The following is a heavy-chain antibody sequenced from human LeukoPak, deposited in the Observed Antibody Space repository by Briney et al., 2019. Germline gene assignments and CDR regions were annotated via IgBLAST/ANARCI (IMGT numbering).Heavy chain of an antibody. D-gene: IGHD5-18*01. J-gene: IGHJ4*02. CDR3: ARGWGYSYGYYFEY. V-gene: IGHV4-39*07. CDR1: GGSISSSSYY. Sequence: SETLSLTCTVSGGSISSSSYYWGWIRQPPGKGLEWIGSIYYSGSTNYNPSLKSRVTISVDTSKNQFSLKLSSVTAADTAVYYCARGWGYSYGYYFEYWGQGTLVTVSS. CDR2: IYYSGST.